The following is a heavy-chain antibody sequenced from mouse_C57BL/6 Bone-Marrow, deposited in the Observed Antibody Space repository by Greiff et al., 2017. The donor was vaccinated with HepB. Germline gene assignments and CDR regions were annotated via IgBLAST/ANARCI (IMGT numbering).Heavy chain of an antibody. CDR2: IYPRSGNT. Sequence: QVQLKESGAELARPGASVKLSCKASGYTFTSYGISWVKQRTGQGLEWIGEIYPRSGNTYYNEKFKGKATLTADKSSSTAYMELRSLTSEDSAVYFCARGFIYYYGSYWGQGTLVTVSA. CDR3: ARGFIYYYGSY. CDR1: GYTFTSYG. V-gene: IGHV1-81*01. J-gene: IGHJ3*01. D-gene: IGHD1-1*01.